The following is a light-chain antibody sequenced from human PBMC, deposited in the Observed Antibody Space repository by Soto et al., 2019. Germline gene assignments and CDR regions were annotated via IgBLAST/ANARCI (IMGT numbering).Light chain of an antibody. CDR1: SSAVAGYNY. CDR3: SSYTGSNDVV. Sequence: QSVLTQPPSASGSPGQSVTISCTGTSSAVAGYNYVSWYQQHPGKAPKLMIYEVNKRPSGVPDRFSGSKSVTTASLTVSGIQAEDEADYYCSSYTGSNDVVFGGGTKLTVL. V-gene: IGLV2-8*01. J-gene: IGLJ2*01. CDR2: EVN.